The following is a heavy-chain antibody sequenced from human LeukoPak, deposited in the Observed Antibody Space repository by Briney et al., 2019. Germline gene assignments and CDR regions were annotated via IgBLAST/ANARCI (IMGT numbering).Heavy chain of an antibody. CDR3: ARDQGYYDSSGFERAVVGMDV. Sequence: PGGSRRPSCAPPGSSSSSYTINWVRQAQGKGLEWVSSISSISSYIYYADSVKGRFTISRDNAKNSLYLQMNSLRAEDTAVYYCARDQGYYDSSGFERAVVGMDVWGQGTTVTVSS. V-gene: IGHV3-21*01. J-gene: IGHJ6*02. CDR2: ISSISSYI. D-gene: IGHD3-22*01. CDR1: GSSSSSYT.